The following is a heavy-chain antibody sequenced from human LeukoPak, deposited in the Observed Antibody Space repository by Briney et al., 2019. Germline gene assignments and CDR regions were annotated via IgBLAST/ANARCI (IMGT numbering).Heavy chain of an antibody. V-gene: IGHV4-34*01. J-gene: IGHJ5*02. CDR3: ARRRYFDWLISPGSIPKWFDP. CDR1: GGSFSGYY. Sequence: SETLSLTCAVYGGSFSGYYWSWIRQPPGKGLEWIGEINHSGSTNYNPSLKSRVTISVDTSKNQFSLKLSSVTAADTAVYYCARRRYFDWLISPGSIPKWFDPWGQGTLVTVSS. CDR2: INHSGST. D-gene: IGHD3-9*01.